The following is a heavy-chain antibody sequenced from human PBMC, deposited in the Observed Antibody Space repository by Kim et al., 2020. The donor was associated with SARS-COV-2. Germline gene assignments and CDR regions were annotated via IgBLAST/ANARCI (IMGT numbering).Heavy chain of an antibody. CDR3: AKISQRHSNSWRKDAFDI. V-gene: IGHV3-9*01. Sequence: GGSLRLFCEASGFTFGDYAMHWVRQAPGKGLEWVSGINWNSATMAYTDSVKGRFTISRDNAKKSLFLQMNSLRVEDTALYYCAKISQRHSNSWRKDAFDIWGQGTMVTVSS. J-gene: IGHJ3*02. CDR1: GFTFGDYA. D-gene: IGHD2-2*01. CDR2: INWNSATM.